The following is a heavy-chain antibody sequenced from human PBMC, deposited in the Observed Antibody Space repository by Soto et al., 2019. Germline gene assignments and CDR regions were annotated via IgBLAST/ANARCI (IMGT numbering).Heavy chain of an antibody. CDR3: ARDLGDSSGYSCRYAFDI. J-gene: IGHJ3*02. CDR1: GFTFSSYG. V-gene: IGHV3-33*01. Sequence: QVQLVESGGGVVQPGRSLRLSCAASGFTFSSYGMHWVRQAPGKGLEWVAVIWYDGSNKYYADSVKGRFTISRDNSKNTLYLQMNSLRAEDTAVYYCARDLGDSSGYSCRYAFDIWGQGTMVTVSS. CDR2: IWYDGSNK. D-gene: IGHD3-22*01.